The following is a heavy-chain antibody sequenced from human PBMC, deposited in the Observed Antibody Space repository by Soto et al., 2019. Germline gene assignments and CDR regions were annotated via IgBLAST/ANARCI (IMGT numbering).Heavy chain of an antibody. CDR1: GGSISSYY. J-gene: IGHJ2*01. CDR3: ARDGSSGSQYWYCDL. V-gene: IGHV4-59*01. Sequence: QVQLQESGPGLVKPSETLSLTCTVSGGSISSYYWSWIRQPPGKGLEWIGYIYYSGSTNYNPSLKSRVTISVDTSKNQFSLKLSSVTAADTAVYYCARDGSSGSQYWYCDLWGRGTLVTVSS. D-gene: IGHD3-22*01. CDR2: IYYSGST.